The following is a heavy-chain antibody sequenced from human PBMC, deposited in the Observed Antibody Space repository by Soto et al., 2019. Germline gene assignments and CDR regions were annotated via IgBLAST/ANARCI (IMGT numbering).Heavy chain of an antibody. CDR1: GGSISSGGYY. CDR2: IYYSGST. J-gene: IGHJ5*02. CDR3: ARMPGEDITIFGVVTGRFDP. Sequence: QVQLQESGPGLVKPSQTLSLTCTVSGGSISSGGYYWSWIRQHPGKGLEWIGYIYYSGSTYYNPSLKSRVTISVDTSKNQFSLKLSSVTAADTAVYYCARMPGEDITIFGVVTGRFDPWGQGTLVTVSS. D-gene: IGHD3-3*01. V-gene: IGHV4-31*03.